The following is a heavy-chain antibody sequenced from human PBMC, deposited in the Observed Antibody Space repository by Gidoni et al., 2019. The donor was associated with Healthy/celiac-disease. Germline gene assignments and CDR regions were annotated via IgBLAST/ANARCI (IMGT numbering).Heavy chain of an antibody. CDR3: ARSPFYGDSPGYWYFDL. Sequence: QVQLVQSGAEVKKPGSSVKVSCKASGGTFSSYAISWVRQAPGQGLEWMGRIIPILGIANYAQKFQGRVTITADKSTSTAYMELSSLRSEDTAVYYCARSPFYGDSPGYWYFDLWGRGTLVTVSS. CDR1: GGTFSSYA. CDR2: IIPILGIA. V-gene: IGHV1-69*04. D-gene: IGHD4-17*01. J-gene: IGHJ2*01.